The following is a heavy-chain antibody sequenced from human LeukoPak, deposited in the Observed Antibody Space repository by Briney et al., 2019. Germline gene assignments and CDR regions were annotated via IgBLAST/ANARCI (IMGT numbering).Heavy chain of an antibody. CDR1: RGTFSSYA. V-gene: IGHV1-69*13. D-gene: IGHD2-2*01. Sequence: ASVKVSCKASRGTFSSYAISWVRQAPGQGLEWMGGIIPIFGTANYAQKFQGRVTITADESTSTAYMELSSLRSEDTAVYYCARDVSVVVVPAAALDYWGQGTLVTVSS. J-gene: IGHJ4*02. CDR2: IIPIFGTA. CDR3: ARDVSVVVVPAAALDY.